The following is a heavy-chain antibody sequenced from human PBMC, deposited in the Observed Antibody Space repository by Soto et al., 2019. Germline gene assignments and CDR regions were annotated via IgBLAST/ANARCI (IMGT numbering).Heavy chain of an antibody. J-gene: IGHJ4*02. CDR1: GGSLSGYY. V-gene: IGHV4-34*01. CDR2: INHSGST. CDR3: ARAPMKHHSDY. Sequence: NPSETLSLTCAVYGGSLSGYYWSWIRQPPGKGLEWIGEINHSGSTNYNPSLKSRVTISVDTSKNQFSLKLSSVTAADTAVYYCARAPMKHHSDYWGQGTLVTVSS.